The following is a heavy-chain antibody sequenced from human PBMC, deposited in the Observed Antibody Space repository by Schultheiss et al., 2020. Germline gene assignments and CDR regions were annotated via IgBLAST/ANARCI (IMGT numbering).Heavy chain of an antibody. CDR1: GGSISSGDYY. CDR2: IYYSGST. CDR3: ARDDYGDHAYYYYYMDV. V-gene: IGHV4-30-4*01. Sequence: SATLSLTCTVSGGSISSGDYYWSWIRQPPGKGLEWIGYIYYSGSTYYNPSLKSRVTISVDTSKNQFSLKLSSVTAADTAVYYCARDDYGDHAYYYYYMDVWGKGTTVTVSS. D-gene: IGHD4-17*01. J-gene: IGHJ6*03.